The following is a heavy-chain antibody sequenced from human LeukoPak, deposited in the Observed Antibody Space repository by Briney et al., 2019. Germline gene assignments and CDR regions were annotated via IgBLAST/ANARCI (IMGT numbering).Heavy chain of an antibody. V-gene: IGHV4-59*01. J-gene: IGHJ4*02. CDR2: IYYSGST. D-gene: IGHD1-26*01. Sequence: SETLSLTCTVSGGSISSYYWSWIRQPLGKGLEWIGYIYYSGSTNYNPSLKSRVTISVDTSKNQFSLKLSSVTAADTAVYYCARDYQWGRTYYFDYWGQGTLVTVSS. CDR1: GGSISSYY. CDR3: ARDYQWGRTYYFDY.